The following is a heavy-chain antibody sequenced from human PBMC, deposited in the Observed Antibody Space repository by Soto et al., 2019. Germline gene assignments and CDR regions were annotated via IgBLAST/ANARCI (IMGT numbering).Heavy chain of an antibody. J-gene: IGHJ6*02. V-gene: IGHV5-10-1*01. CDR2: IGPRDSHT. D-gene: IGHD3-10*01. CDR3: ARRRAGFGESMDV. CDR1: GYSFTSYW. Sequence: GESLKISCKGSGYSFTSYWINWVRQMPGKGLEWMGRIGPRDSHTTYSPSVQGHVTISTDNSISTAYLHLSSLKASDTAMYYCARRRAGFGESMDVWGQGTTVTVSS.